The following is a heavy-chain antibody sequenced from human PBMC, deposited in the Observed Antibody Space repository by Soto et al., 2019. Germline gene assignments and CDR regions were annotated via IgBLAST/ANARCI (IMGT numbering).Heavy chain of an antibody. J-gene: IGHJ5*02. CDR2: INPSGGST. CDR3: ARAPWIAVAGTMGNWFDP. D-gene: IGHD6-19*01. V-gene: IGHV1-46*03. Sequence: QVQLVQSGAEVKKPGASVKVSCKASGYTFTSYYMHWVRQAPGQGLEWMGIINPSGGSTSYAQKFQGRVTMTRDTSTSTVYMELSSLRSEDTAVYYCARAPWIAVAGTMGNWFDPWGQGTLVTVSS. CDR1: GYTFTSYY.